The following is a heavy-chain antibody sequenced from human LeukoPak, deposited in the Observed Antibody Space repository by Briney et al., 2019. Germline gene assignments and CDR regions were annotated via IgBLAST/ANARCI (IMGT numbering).Heavy chain of an antibody. V-gene: IGHV3-74*01. D-gene: IGHD1-14*01. J-gene: IGHJ6*02. CDR2: INSDGTTT. Sequence: GGSLRLSCAASGFTFSSYWMHWVRQVPGKGLVWVSRINSDGTTTVYEDSVKGRFTISRDNGKNTLYLQMNSLRGEDTAVYYCATGSLGDYYYGMDVWGQGTTVTVSS. CDR1: GFTFSSYW. CDR3: ATGSLGDYYYGMDV.